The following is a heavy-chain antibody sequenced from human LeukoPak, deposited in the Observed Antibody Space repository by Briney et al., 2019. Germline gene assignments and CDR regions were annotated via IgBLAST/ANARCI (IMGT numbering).Heavy chain of an antibody. CDR1: GFTFSSYE. J-gene: IGHJ4*02. D-gene: IGHD2-8*01. Sequence: GGSLRLSCAASGFTFSSYEMNWVRQAPGKGLEWVSGISGSGAFTYYADSAKGRFTISRDNSKNTLYLQMNSLRAEDTATYYCARAFYCSNGVCSSLGDHWGQGTLVTVSS. CDR3: ARAFYCSNGVCSSLGDH. V-gene: IGHV3-23*01. CDR2: ISGSGAFT.